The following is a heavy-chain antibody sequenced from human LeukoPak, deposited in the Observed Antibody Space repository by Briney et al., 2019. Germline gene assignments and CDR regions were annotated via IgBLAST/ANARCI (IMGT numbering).Heavy chain of an antibody. V-gene: IGHV4-39*01. CDR3: ASLGKLGYYFDY. CDR1: GGSISSSSYY. Sequence: PSETLSLTCTVSGGSISSSSYYWGWIRQPPGKGLEWIGSIYYTGRTYYNPSLESRVTIFVDTSKNQFSLKLSSVTAADTAMYYCASLGKLGYYFDYWGQGTLVTVSS. D-gene: IGHD3-16*01. CDR2: IYYTGRT. J-gene: IGHJ4*02.